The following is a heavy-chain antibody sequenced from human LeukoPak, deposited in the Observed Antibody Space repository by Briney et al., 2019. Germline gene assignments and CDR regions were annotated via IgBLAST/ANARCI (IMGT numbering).Heavy chain of an antibody. J-gene: IGHJ4*02. CDR1: GFTVSSNY. Sequence: GVSLRLTCAASGFTVSSNYMSWVRQAPGKGLEWVSVIYSGGSTYYADSVKGRFTISRDNSKNTLYLQMNSLRAEDTAVYYCAREGRSFWYFLYWGQGTLVTVSS. CDR3: AREGRSFWYFLY. CDR2: IYSGGST. V-gene: IGHV3-53*01.